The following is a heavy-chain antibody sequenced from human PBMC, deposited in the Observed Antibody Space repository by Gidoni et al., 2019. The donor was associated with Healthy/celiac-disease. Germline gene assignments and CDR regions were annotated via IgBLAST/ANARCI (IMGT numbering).Heavy chain of an antibody. CDR1: GGSISSSSYY. Sequence: QLQLQESGPGLVKPSETLSLTCTVSGGSISSSSYYWGWIRQPPGKGLEWIGSIYYSGSTYYNPSLKSRVTISVDTSKNQFSLKLSSVTAADTAVYYCARHYVYSYVMQIDYWGQGTLVTVSS. D-gene: IGHD5-18*01. V-gene: IGHV4-39*01. J-gene: IGHJ4*02. CDR3: ARHYVYSYVMQIDY. CDR2: IYYSGST.